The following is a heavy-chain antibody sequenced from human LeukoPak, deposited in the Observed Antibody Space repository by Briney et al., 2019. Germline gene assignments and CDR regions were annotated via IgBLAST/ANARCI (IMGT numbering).Heavy chain of an antibody. CDR3: ARDHGGSHSDF. Sequence: SETLSLTCTVYGGSISSYYWTWIRQPPGKGLEWIGDIYSSGSTNYNPSLKSRVAMSIDTSKNQFSLKLSSVTAADTAVYYCARDHGGSHSDFWGQGTLVTVS. CDR1: GGSISSYY. CDR2: IYSSGST. V-gene: IGHV4-59*01. J-gene: IGHJ4*02. D-gene: IGHD1-26*01.